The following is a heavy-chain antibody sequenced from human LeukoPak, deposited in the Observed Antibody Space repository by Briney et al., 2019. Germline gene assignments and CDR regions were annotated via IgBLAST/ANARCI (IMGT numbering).Heavy chain of an antibody. CDR2: IYPGDSDT. CDR1: GYSFSSYW. J-gene: IGHJ4*02. V-gene: IGHV5-51*01. Sequence: GESLKISFEGSGYSFSSYWIGWVRQMPGKGLEWMGVIYPGDSDTKYSPSFQGQVTMSADKSISTAYLQWSSLKASDTAMYYCARHFGTTFDYWGQGTLVTVSS. CDR3: ARHFGTTFDY. D-gene: IGHD3/OR15-3a*01.